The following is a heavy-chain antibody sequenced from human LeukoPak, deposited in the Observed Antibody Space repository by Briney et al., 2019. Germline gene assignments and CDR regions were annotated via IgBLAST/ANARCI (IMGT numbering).Heavy chain of an antibody. J-gene: IGHJ4*02. CDR1: GNYW. CDR2: INSDGSWT. D-gene: IGHD3-22*01. CDR3: ARDWYYYDTNGFYFDY. Sequence: GGSLRLSCVASGNYWMHWVRQAPGKGLVWVSHINSDGSWTSYADSVKGRFTISKDNAKNTVFLQMNSLRAEDTAVYYCARDWYYYDTNGFYFDYWGQGTLVIVSS. V-gene: IGHV3-74*01.